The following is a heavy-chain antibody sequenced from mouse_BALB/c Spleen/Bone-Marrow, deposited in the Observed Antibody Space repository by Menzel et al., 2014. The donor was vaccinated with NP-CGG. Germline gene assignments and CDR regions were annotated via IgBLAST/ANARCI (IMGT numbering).Heavy chain of an antibody. J-gene: IGHJ3*01. V-gene: IGHV1S81*02. CDR2: INASNGDT. CDR3: TREGAY. Sequence: VKLMESGAELVKPGASVKLSCKASGYTFNSYYMYWVKERPGQGLEWIGEINASNGDTNFNGKFKSEATMTVDKSSSTAYMQLSSLTSEDSAVYYCTREGAYWGQGTLVTVSA. CDR1: GYTFNSYY.